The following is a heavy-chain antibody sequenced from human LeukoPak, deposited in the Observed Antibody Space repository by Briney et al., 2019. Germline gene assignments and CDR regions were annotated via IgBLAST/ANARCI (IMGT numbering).Heavy chain of an antibody. Sequence: PSETLSLTCAVYAGSLSGYSWSWIRQPPGKGLEWIGEISNSGSATYNPSLESRVTISLDTSNNQFSLKLTSPTAADTAVFYCARSKTTVVTPTFGFHYYHYMDVWGKGTTVTVSS. D-gene: IGHD4-23*01. CDR3: ARSKTTVVTPTFGFHYYHYMDV. CDR1: AGSLSGYS. CDR2: ISNSGSA. J-gene: IGHJ6*03. V-gene: IGHV4-34*01.